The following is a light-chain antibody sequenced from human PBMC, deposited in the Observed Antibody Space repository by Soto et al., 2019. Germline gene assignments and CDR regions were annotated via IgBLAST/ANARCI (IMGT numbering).Light chain of an antibody. V-gene: IGKV3-11*01. CDR3: HQRSNWPRT. CDR1: QRVSSY. CDR2: DAS. Sequence: EIVLTQSPATLSLSPGERATLSCRASQRVSSYLAWYQQKPGQAPRLLIYDASSRATGIPARFSGSGSGTDFTLTISSLEPEDFAVYYCHQRSNWPRTFGPGTKVDIK. J-gene: IGKJ3*01.